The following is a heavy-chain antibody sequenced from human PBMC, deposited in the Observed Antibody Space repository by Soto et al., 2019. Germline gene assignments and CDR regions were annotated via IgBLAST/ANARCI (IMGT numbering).Heavy chain of an antibody. Sequence: PGESLKISCKGSGYSFTSYWIGWVRQMPGKGLEWMGIIYPGDSDTRYSPSFQGQVTISADKSISTAYLQWSSLKASDTAMYYCARSIAAAGTFAYYYYGMDVWGQGTTVAVSS. CDR3: ARSIAAAGTFAYYYYGMDV. D-gene: IGHD6-13*01. CDR2: IYPGDSDT. J-gene: IGHJ6*02. V-gene: IGHV5-51*01. CDR1: GYSFTSYW.